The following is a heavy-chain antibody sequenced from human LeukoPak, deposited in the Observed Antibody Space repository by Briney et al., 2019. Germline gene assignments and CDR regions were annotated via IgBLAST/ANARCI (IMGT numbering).Heavy chain of an antibody. CDR2: ISSSSSYI. V-gene: IGHV3-21*05. D-gene: IGHD5-12*01. CDR3: ARDVDIVATIFDY. J-gene: IGHJ4*02. Sequence: GGSLRLSCAASGFTFSSYSMNWVRQAPGKGLEWVSYISSSSSYIYYADSVKGRFTISRDNAKNSLYLQMNSLRAEDTAVYYCARDVDIVATIFDYWGQGTLVTVSS. CDR1: GFTFSSYS.